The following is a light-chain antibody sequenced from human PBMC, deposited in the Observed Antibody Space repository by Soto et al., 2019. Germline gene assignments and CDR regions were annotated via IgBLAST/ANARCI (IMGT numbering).Light chain of an antibody. CDR2: EVT. CDR1: SSDVGGYNF. CDR3: SSYSGTTNYV. V-gene: IGLV2-8*01. Sequence: QSVLSHPPSASWSPGHSVTISCTGTSSDVGGYNFVSWYQQHPGKAPTLIIYEVTKRPSGVPDRFSGSKSGNTASLTVSGLQAEDEADYYCSSYSGTTNYVFGTGTKVTVL. J-gene: IGLJ1*01.